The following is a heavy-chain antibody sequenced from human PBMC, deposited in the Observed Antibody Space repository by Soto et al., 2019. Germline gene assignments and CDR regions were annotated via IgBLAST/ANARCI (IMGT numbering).Heavy chain of an antibody. CDR1: GFTFSSYA. Sequence: GGSLRLSCAASGFTFSSYAMSWVRQAPGKGLEWVSAISGSGGSTYYADSVKGRFTISRDNSKNTLYLQMNSLRAEDTAVYYCAKLSDGYCSSTSCYFDYWGQGTLVTVSS. CDR2: ISGSGGST. J-gene: IGHJ4*02. D-gene: IGHD2-2*01. CDR3: AKLSDGYCSSTSCYFDY. V-gene: IGHV3-23*01.